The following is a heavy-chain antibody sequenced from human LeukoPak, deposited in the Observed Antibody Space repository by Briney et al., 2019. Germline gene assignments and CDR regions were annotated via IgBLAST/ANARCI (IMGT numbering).Heavy chain of an antibody. J-gene: IGHJ3*02. CDR3: ASRSSGPLLDAFDI. CDR1: GFTLSSYA. V-gene: IGHV3-66*01. D-gene: IGHD1-26*01. CDR2: IYSGGST. Sequence: PGGSLRLSCAASGFTLSSYAMSWVRQAPGKGLEGVAVIYSGGSTYYADSVKGRFTISRDNSKNPLYLQMNSLRAEPTAVSYCASRSSGPLLDAFDIWGQGPMVTVSS.